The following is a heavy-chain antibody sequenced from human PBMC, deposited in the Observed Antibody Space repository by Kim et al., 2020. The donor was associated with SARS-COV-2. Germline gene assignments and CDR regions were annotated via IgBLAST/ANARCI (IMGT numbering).Heavy chain of an antibody. CDR1: GFIFSNYW. D-gene: IGHD2-15*01. V-gene: IGHV3-7*01. J-gene: IGHJ3*01. CDR3: TRNWGHVVEADDAFDF. Sequence: GGSLRLSCAASGFIFSNYWMSWVRQAPGKGLEWVANIKQDGSEESYADSVRGRFTISIDNAKNSLVLQMHSMRVEDTALYYCTRNWGHVVEADDAFDFWG. CDR2: IKQDGSEE.